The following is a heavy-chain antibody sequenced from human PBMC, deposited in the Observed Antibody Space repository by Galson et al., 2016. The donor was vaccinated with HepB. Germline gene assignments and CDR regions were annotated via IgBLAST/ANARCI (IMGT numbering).Heavy chain of an antibody. V-gene: IGHV6-1*01. Sequence: AISGDSVSSSSAAWNWIRQSPSRGLEWLGRTYYRSKWYHDYAVFARSRLTINADTPKNQFSLQVESVTPEDTAVYYCARLMERLEGGFDSWGQGTLVTVSA. CDR1: GDSVSSSSAA. J-gene: IGHJ4*02. CDR2: TYYRSKWYH. D-gene: IGHD6-19*01. CDR3: ARLMERLEGGFDS.